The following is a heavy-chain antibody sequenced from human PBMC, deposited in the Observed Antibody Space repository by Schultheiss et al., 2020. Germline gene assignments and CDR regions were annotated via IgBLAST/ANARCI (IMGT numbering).Heavy chain of an antibody. D-gene: IGHD2-2*01. CDR3: ARFGIYCSSPRCAPN. Sequence: SETLSLTCTVSGGSISSSSYYWGWIRQPPGKGLEWIGSIYYSGSTYYNPSLKSRVTISVDTSKKQFSLKLSSVTAADTAVYYCARFGIYCSSPRCAPNWGKGTLVTVSS. CDR2: IYYSGST. CDR1: GGSISSSSYY. V-gene: IGHV4-39*07. J-gene: IGHJ4*02.